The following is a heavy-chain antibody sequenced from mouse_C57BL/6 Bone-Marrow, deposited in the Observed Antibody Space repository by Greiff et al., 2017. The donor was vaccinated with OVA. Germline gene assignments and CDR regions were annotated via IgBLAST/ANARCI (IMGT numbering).Heavy chain of an antibody. CDR3: ARQTGTHYFSIDY. CDR2: ISSGSSTI. Sequence: DVHLVESGGGLVKPGGSLKLSCAASGFTFSDYGMHWVRQAPEKGLEWVAYISSGSSTIYYADTVKGLFTISRYNSKNTLFLQMTSLSTDDTAMYYCARQTGTHYFSIDYWGQGTSVTVSS. J-gene: IGHJ4*01. V-gene: IGHV5-17*01. D-gene: IGHD4-1*01. CDR1: GFTFSDYG.